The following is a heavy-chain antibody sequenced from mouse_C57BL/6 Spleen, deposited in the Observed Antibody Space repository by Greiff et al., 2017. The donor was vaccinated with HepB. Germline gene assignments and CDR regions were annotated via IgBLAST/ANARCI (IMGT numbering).Heavy chain of an antibody. CDR3: ARENYGNYPAYFDY. D-gene: IGHD2-1*01. J-gene: IGHJ2*01. Sequence: VQLQQSGPELVKPGASVKISCKASGYSFTSYYIHWVKQRPGQGLEWIGWIYPGSGNTKYNEKFKGKATLTADTSSSTAYMQLSSLTSEDSAVYYCARENYGNYPAYFDYWGQGTTLTVSS. CDR1: GYSFTSYY. CDR2: IYPGSGNT. V-gene: IGHV1-66*01.